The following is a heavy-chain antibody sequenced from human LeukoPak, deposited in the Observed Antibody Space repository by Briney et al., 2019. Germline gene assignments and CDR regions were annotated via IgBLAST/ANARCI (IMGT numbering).Heavy chain of an antibody. CDR2: ISSSSSYI. CDR3: ARSTRSSGSLLDY. V-gene: IGHV3-21*01. Sequence: PGGSLRLSCAASGFTFSSYSMNWVRQAPGKGLEWVSSISSSSSYIYYADSVKGRFTISRDNAKNSLYLQMNSLRAEDTAVYYCARSTRSSGSLLDYWGQGTLVTVSS. CDR1: GFTFSSYS. D-gene: IGHD3-22*01. J-gene: IGHJ4*02.